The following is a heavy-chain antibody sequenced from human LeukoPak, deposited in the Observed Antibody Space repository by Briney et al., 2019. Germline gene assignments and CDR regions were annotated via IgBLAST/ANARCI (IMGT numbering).Heavy chain of an antibody. CDR1: DDSITMYY. V-gene: IGHV4-59*01. D-gene: IGHD4-11*01. Sequence: SETLSLTCTVSDDSITMYYWTWIRQPPGKGLEWIGYVYHTGSTKFNPSLNGRVSISRDTSNNFFSLRLRSVPAADTAVYFCARGRVSSSTWYSTYYYFFYMDFWGKGTTVTVSS. CDR2: VYHTGST. CDR3: ARGRVSSSTWYSTYYYFFYMDF. J-gene: IGHJ6*03.